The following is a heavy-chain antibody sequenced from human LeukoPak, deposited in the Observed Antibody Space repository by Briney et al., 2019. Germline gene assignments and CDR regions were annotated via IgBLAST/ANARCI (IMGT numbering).Heavy chain of an antibody. D-gene: IGHD2-21*02. Sequence: SETLSLTCTVSGGSISSYYWSWIRQPPGKGLEWIGYIYYSGSTNYNPSLKSRVTISVDTSKNQFSLKLSSVTAADTAVYYCARHDSPVYCGGDCYPREIDYWGQGTLVTVSS. CDR2: IYYSGST. CDR3: ARHDSPVYCGGDCYPREIDY. V-gene: IGHV4-59*08. J-gene: IGHJ4*02. CDR1: GGSISSYY.